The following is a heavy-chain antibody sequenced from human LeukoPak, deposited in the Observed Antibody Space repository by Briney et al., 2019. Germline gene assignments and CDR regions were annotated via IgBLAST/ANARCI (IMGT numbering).Heavy chain of an antibody. Sequence: KPSETLSLTCTVAGGSISSTSYFWGWIRQPPGKGLEWIGSFYYSVSTYYNPSLKSRVTISVDTSKNQFSLRLSSVTAADTAVYYCARQYCSGGNCYRYYYYYYMDVWGKGTTVTVSS. J-gene: IGHJ6*03. CDR1: GGSISSTSYF. V-gene: IGHV4-39*01. CDR3: ARQYCSGGNCYRYYYYYYMDV. D-gene: IGHD2-15*01. CDR2: FYYSVST.